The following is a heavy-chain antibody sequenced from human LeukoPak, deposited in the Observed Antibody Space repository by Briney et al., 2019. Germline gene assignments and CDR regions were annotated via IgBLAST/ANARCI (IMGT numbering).Heavy chain of an antibody. Sequence: PGGSLRLSCAASGFTFSNYNMNWVRQAPSKGLEWVAVTSSDGSNKNCADSVKGRFTISRDNSKNTLYLQMNSLRAEDAAVYYCAKKSPGTYYAPPDYWGQGTLVTVSS. V-gene: IGHV3-30*18. CDR1: GFTFSNYN. D-gene: IGHD3-10*01. CDR2: TSSDGSNK. CDR3: AKKSPGTYYAPPDY. J-gene: IGHJ4*02.